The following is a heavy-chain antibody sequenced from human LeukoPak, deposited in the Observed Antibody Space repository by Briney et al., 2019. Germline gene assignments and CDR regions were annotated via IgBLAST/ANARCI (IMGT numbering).Heavy chain of an antibody. J-gene: IGHJ3*02. Sequence: GGSLRLSCAASGISFSSHGMHWVRQAPGKGLEWVSYISSSGSSIYYADSVKGRFTISRDNAKKSLYLQMHSLRAEDTAVYYCARDSHKFDSSGYYPDAFDIWGQGTMVTVSS. D-gene: IGHD3-22*01. CDR2: ISSSGSSI. V-gene: IGHV3-48*03. CDR3: ARDSHKFDSSGYYPDAFDI. CDR1: GISFSSHG.